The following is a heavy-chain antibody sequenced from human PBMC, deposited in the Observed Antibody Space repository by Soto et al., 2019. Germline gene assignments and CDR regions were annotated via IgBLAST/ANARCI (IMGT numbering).Heavy chain of an antibody. J-gene: IGHJ4*02. CDR1: GYTFTSYY. CDR2: MNPNSGNT. Sequence: GASMKVSCKASGYTFTSYYIKWVRQATGQGLGWMGWMNPNSGNTGYAQKFQGRVTMTRNTSISTAYMELSSLRSEDTAVYYCARGGVFFFAAPTNPFDYWGQGTLVTVSS. CDR3: ARGGVFFFAAPTNPFDY. D-gene: IGHD3-10*01. V-gene: IGHV1-8*01.